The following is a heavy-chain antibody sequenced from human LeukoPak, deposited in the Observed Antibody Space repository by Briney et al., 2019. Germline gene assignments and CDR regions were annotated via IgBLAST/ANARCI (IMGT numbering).Heavy chain of an antibody. D-gene: IGHD3-10*01. CDR3: ARDQVTVVRGDYYYYMDV. V-gene: IGHV3-21*01. CDR2: ISSSSSYI. J-gene: IGHJ6*03. CDR1: GFTFSSYS. Sequence: GGSLRLSCAASGFTFSSYSVNWVRQAPGKGLEWVSSISSSSSYIYYADSVKGRFTISRDNAKNSLYLQMNSLRAGDTAVYYCARDQVTVVRGDYYYYMDVWGKGTTVTVSS.